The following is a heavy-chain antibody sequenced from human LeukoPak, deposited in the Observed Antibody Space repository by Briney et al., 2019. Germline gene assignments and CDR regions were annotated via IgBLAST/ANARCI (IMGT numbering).Heavy chain of an antibody. CDR3: ARHRVDNWFDP. J-gene: IGHJ5*02. CDR2: IYPGDSDT. Sequence: GESLKISCKGSGYSLTSYWIGWVRQMPGKGMEWMGIIYPGDSDTRYSPSFQGQVTISADKSISTAYLQWSSLKASDTAMYYCARHRVDNWFDPWGQGTLVTVSS. V-gene: IGHV5-51*01. CDR1: GYSLTSYW.